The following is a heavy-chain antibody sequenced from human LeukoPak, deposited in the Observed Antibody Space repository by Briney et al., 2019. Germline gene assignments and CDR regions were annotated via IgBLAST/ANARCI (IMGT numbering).Heavy chain of an antibody. CDR1: GFTVSSSY. V-gene: IGHV3-66*01. CDR2: IYSGGST. D-gene: IGHD3-22*01. CDR3: ARGSHYDSSGFTLFDL. Sequence: PGGSLRLFCAASGFTVSSSYMSWVRQAPGEGLEWVSVIYSGGSTYYADSVKGRFAISRDNSQNTLYLQMNSLRAEDTAVYYCARGSHYDSSGFTLFDLWGRGTLVTVSS. J-gene: IGHJ2*01.